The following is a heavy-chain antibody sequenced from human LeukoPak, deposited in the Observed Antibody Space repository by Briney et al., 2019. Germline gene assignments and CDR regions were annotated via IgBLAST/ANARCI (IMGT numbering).Heavy chain of an antibody. CDR2: ISGSGGTT. D-gene: IGHD1-1*01. CDR3: ARDGGYSADY. J-gene: IGHJ4*02. Sequence: GGSLRLSCAASGFTFSSYALSWVRQAPGKGLEWVSTISGSGGTTYYADSVKGRFTVSRDNAKNSLFLQMNSLRTEDTAVYYCARDGGYSADYWGQGALVTVSS. V-gene: IGHV3-23*01. CDR1: GFTFSSYA.